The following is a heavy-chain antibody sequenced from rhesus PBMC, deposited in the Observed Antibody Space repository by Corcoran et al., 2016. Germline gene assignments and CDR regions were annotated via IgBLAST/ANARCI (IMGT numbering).Heavy chain of an antibody. V-gene: IGHV4-99*01. CDR3: ARQNNWNYVWYFDC. CDR2: ISGSSRST. CDR1: GYSISSGYY. D-gene: IGHD1-26*01. Sequence: QVQLQESGPGLVKPSETLSLTSAVSGYSISSGYYWGWIRQPPGKGLEYIGYISGSSRSTYYNPPHKSRVTISNDTSKNQVSLKLSSVTAADTAVYYCARQNNWNYVWYFDCWGQGVLVTVSS. J-gene: IGHJ4*01.